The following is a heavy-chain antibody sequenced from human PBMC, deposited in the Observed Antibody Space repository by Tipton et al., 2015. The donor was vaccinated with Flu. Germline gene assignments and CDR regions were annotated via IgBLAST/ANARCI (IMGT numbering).Heavy chain of an antibody. D-gene: IGHD2-21*02. J-gene: IGHJ4*02. CDR1: GPSITSGYY. CDR2: IYHRGNT. Sequence: TLSLTCAVSGPSITSGYYYWDWIRQPPGKGLEWIGSIYHRGNTYYSPSLKSRVTLSLDTSKNQFSLKLSSVSAADTAVYYCARRGGEVTRTFWGYWGQGTLVTVSS. CDR3: ARRGGEVTRTFWGY. V-gene: IGHV4-38-2*01.